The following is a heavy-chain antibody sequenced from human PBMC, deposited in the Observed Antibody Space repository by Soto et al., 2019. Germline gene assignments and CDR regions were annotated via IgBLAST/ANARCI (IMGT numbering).Heavy chain of an antibody. CDR3: ARGGPTVTTVWDY. CDR2: IIPILGIA. D-gene: IGHD4-17*01. V-gene: IGHV1-69*02. J-gene: IGHJ4*02. CDR1: GGTFSSYT. Sequence: QVQLVQSGAEVKKPGSSVKVSCKASGGTFSSYTISWVRQAPGQGLEWMGRIIPILGIANYAQKFQGRVTITADKSTSTAYMELSSLRSEDTAVYYCARGGPTVTTVWDYWGQGTLVTVSS.